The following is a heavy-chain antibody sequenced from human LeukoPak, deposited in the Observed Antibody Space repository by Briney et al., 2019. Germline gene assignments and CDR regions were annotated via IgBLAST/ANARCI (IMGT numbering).Heavy chain of an antibody. Sequence: PGGSLRLSCAASGFTFSSYSMNWVRQAPGKGLEWVSSISSSSSYIYCADSVKGRFTISRDNAKNSLYLQMSSLRAEDTAVYYCARDLGGDIVVVPAAEGIDYWGQGTLVTVSS. V-gene: IGHV3-21*01. CDR2: ISSSSSYI. D-gene: IGHD2-2*01. CDR1: GFTFSSYS. J-gene: IGHJ4*02. CDR3: ARDLGGDIVVVPAAEGIDY.